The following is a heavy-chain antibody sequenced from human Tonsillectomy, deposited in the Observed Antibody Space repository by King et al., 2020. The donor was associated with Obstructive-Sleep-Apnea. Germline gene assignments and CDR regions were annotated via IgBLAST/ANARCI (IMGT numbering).Heavy chain of an antibody. CDR1: GFTFDDYA. D-gene: IGHD6-6*01. Sequence: QLVQSGGGLVQPGRSLRLSCAASGFTFDDYAMHWVRQAPGKGLEWVSGIIWNSGSIGYADSVKGRFTISRDNAKNSLYLQMNSLRAEDTALYYCAKDIRIAATYGMDVWGQGTTVTVSS. CDR2: IIWNSGSI. V-gene: IGHV3-9*01. CDR3: AKDIRIAATYGMDV. J-gene: IGHJ6*02.